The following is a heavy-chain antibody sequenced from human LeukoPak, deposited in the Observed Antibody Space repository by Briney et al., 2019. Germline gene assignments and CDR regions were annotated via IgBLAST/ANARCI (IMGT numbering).Heavy chain of an antibody. J-gene: IGHJ4*02. Sequence: PSETLSLTCTVSGGSISSSSYYWGWIRQPPGKGLEWIGSIYYSGGTYYNPSLKSRVTISVDTSKNQFSLKLSPVTAADTAVYYCARRRVLLWFGEKPNYYFDYWGQGTLVTVSS. CDR3: ARRRVLLWFGEKPNYYFDY. V-gene: IGHV4-39*01. CDR2: IYYSGGT. D-gene: IGHD3-10*01. CDR1: GGSISSSSYY.